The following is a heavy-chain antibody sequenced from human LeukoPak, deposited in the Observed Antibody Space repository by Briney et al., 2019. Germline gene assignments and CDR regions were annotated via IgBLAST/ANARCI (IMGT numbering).Heavy chain of an antibody. D-gene: IGHD1-26*01. CDR3: ARASSGTSLFGPLDY. J-gene: IGHJ4*02. Sequence: SETLSLTCSVSGSSITSEYYWGWIRQAPAKGLEWVGTIYHSGSTYYNPALRSRVTISVDTSRNHFSLKLTSVTAADTAVYFCARASSGTSLFGPLDYWGQGNLVTVSS. CDR1: GSSITSEYY. V-gene: IGHV4-38-2*02. CDR2: IYHSGST.